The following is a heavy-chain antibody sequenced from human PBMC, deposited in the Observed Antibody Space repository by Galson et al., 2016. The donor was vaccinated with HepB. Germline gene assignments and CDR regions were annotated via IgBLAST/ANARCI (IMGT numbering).Heavy chain of an antibody. D-gene: IGHD5-24*01. Sequence: SLRLSCAASGFTFSSYWMSWVRQAPGKGLEWVANINQDGSVKHYVDSVKGRFTVSRDNSKNSLYLQMNSLRAEDTAVYYCSIRLDFWGQGTLVTVSS. CDR2: INQDGSVK. V-gene: IGHV3-7*01. CDR3: SIRLDF. J-gene: IGHJ4*02. CDR1: GFTFSSYW.